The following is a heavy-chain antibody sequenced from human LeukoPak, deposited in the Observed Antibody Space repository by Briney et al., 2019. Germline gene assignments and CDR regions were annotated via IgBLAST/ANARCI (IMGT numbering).Heavy chain of an antibody. CDR2: IAGGDDR. CDR1: GFIFSPYA. V-gene: IGHV3-23*01. CDR3: AKDGVWFGELFY. J-gene: IGHJ4*02. Sequence: PGGSLRLSCAASGFIFSPYAMSWVRQAPGKGLEWVAGIAGGDDRFYADSVKGRFTISRDNSKNTLYLQMNSLRAEDTAVYYCAKDGVWFGELFYWGQGTLVTVSS. D-gene: IGHD3-10*01.